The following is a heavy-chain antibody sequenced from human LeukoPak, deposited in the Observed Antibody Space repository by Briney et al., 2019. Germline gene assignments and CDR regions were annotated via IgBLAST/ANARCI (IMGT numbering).Heavy chain of an antibody. CDR2: IYYSGST. CDR3: AREGSATHSGYDFVAYFDY. D-gene: IGHD5-12*01. V-gene: IGHV4-61*10. Sequence: PSETLSLTCTVSSGSISSGSYYWSWIRQPAGKGLEWIGYIYYSGSTNYNPSLKSRVTISVDTSKNQFSLKLTSVTAADTAVYYCAREGSATHSGYDFVAYFDYWGQGTLVTVSS. CDR1: SGSISSGSYY. J-gene: IGHJ4*02.